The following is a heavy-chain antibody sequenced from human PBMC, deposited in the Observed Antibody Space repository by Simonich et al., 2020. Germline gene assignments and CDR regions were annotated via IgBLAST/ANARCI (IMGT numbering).Heavy chain of an antibody. CDR3: ASSKLATIDY. V-gene: IGHV1-2*02. CDR2: INPNRGGT. J-gene: IGHJ4*02. Sequence: QVQLVQSGAEVKKPGASVKVSCKASGYTFTGYYMHWVRQAPGQGLEWMGWINPNRGGTNYAKKFQGRVTTARDTSISTAYMELSRLRSDDTAVYYCASSKLATIDYWGQGTLVTVSS. CDR1: GYTFTGYY. D-gene: IGHD5-12*01.